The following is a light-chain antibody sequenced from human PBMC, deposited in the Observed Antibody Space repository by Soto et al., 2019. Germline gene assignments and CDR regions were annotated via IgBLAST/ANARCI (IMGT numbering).Light chain of an antibody. J-gene: IGKJ5*01. CDR3: QQRADWQIT. CDR2: DAS. V-gene: IGKV3-11*01. CDR1: QYITIY. Sequence: EIVLTQSPATLSLSPGERATLSCRASQYITIYLAWYQQKPGQAPRLLIYDASNRATGIPARFSGSGSGTDFTLTISSLEPDDFAVYYCQQRADWQITLGQGTRLEIK.